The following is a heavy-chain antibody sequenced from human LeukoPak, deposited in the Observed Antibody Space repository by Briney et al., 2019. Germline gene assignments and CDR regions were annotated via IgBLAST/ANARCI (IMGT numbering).Heavy chain of an antibody. V-gene: IGHV4-34*01. CDR3: ARSGFSGTRAVAARSRARRAFDI. J-gene: IGHJ3*02. Sequence: SETLSLTCAVYGGSFSDYYWSWIRQPPGKGLEWIGEINHSGSTNYNPSLKSRVTISVDTSKNQFSLKLTSETAADTAVYYCARSGFSGTRAVAARSRARRAFDIWGQGTMVTVSS. CDR1: GGSFSDYY. D-gene: IGHD6-19*01. CDR2: INHSGST.